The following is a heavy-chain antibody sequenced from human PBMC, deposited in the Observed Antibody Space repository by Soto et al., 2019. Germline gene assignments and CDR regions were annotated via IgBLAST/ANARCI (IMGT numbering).Heavy chain of an antibody. CDR2: ITASSGDT. V-gene: IGHV3-23*01. CDR3: AKDPALTGYYWISQYFDY. J-gene: IGHJ4*02. CDR1: GFTFTNYV. D-gene: IGHD3-9*01. Sequence: PGGSLRLSCAASGFTFTNYVMTWVRQAPGKGLEWVSAITASSGDTYHADSVKGRFTISRDNTKNTLYLQMNSLRAEDTAVYYCAKDPALTGYYWISQYFDYWGQGTLVTVSS.